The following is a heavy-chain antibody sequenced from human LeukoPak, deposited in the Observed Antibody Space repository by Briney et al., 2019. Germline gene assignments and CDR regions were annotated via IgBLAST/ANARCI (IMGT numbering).Heavy chain of an antibody. V-gene: IGHV1-2*02. CDR2: INPKSGGT. Sequence: GASVKVSCKATGYTFTGYYMHSVGQAPGRGREWMGWINPKSGGTNYAKKFQGRVTMTRDTSISTAYMELSRLRSDDTAVYYCARAERDFWSGSTTYYFDYWGQGTLVTVSS. J-gene: IGHJ4*02. D-gene: IGHD3-3*01. CDR3: ARAERDFWSGSTTYYFDY. CDR1: GYTFTGYY.